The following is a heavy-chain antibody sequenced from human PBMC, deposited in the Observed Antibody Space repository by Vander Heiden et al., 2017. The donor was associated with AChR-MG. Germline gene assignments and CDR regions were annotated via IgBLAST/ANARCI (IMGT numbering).Heavy chain of an antibody. CDR1: GGTFSSYA. Sequence: QVQLVQSGAEVKKPGSSVKVSCKASGGTFSSYAISWVRQAPGQGLEWRGGIIPSFGTAKYAQNVQGRVTITADKSTSTADMELSSLRSEHTAVYYCAIDTGGCQDNYYYMDVWGKGTTVTVSS. J-gene: IGHJ6*03. D-gene: IGHD3-10*01. CDR2: IIPSFGTA. CDR3: AIDTGGCQDNYYYMDV. V-gene: IGHV1-69*06.